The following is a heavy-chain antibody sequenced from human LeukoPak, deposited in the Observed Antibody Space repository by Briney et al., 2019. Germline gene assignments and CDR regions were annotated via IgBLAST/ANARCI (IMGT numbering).Heavy chain of an antibody. Sequence: PGGSLRLSCAACGFTFSSYSMTWLRQAPGKGLEWVSSMSSGSRYIYYADSVRGRFTISRDNAKNPLYLLMNSLRAEDTAVYYCARDRPTGASRLFVVQWGQGTLVTVSS. CDR1: GFTFSSYS. CDR2: MSSGSRYI. CDR3: ARDRPTGASRLFVVQ. J-gene: IGHJ4*02. D-gene: IGHD3-3*01. V-gene: IGHV3-21*01.